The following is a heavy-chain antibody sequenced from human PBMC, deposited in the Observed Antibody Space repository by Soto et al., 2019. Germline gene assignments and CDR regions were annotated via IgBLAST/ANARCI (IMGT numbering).Heavy chain of an antibody. J-gene: IGHJ4*02. Sequence: GASVKVSCKASGYTFTGYAMHWVRRAPGQRLEWMGWINAGNGNTKYSQKFQGRVTITRDTSASTAYMELSSLRSEDTAVYYCARAVAVAADFDYWGQGTLVTVSS. V-gene: IGHV1-3*01. CDR3: ARAVAVAADFDY. D-gene: IGHD6-19*01. CDR1: GYTFTGYA. CDR2: INAGNGNT.